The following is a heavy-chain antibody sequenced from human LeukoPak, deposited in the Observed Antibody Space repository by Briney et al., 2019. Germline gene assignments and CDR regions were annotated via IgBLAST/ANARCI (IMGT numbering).Heavy chain of an antibody. Sequence: GGSLRLSCAASGFTFSSYGMHWVRQAPGKGLEWVAFIRYDGSNKYYADSVKGRFTISRDNSKNTLYLQMNSLRAEDTAVYYCAKDPRVVPAAPIASDYWGQGTLVTVSS. J-gene: IGHJ4*02. V-gene: IGHV3-30*02. CDR2: IRYDGSNK. D-gene: IGHD2-2*01. CDR3: AKDPRVVPAAPIASDY. CDR1: GFTFSSYG.